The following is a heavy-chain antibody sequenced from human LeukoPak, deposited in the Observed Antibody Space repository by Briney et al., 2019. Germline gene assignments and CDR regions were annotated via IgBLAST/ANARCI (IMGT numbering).Heavy chain of an antibody. D-gene: IGHD3-22*01. CDR3: AKRGVVIRVILVGFHKEAYYFDS. CDR1: GITLSNYG. CDR2: ISGSGGRT. Sequence: GGSLRLSCAASGITLSNYGMSWVRQAPGKGLEWVAGISGSGGRTNYADAVKGRFTISRDNAKNTLFLQMDSLRVEDTAVYFCAKRGVVIRVILVGFHKEAYYFDSWGQGALVTVSS. V-gene: IGHV3-23*01. J-gene: IGHJ4*02.